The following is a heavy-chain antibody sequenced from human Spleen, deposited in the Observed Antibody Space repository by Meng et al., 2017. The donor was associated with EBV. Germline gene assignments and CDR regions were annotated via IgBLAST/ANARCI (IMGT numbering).Heavy chain of an antibody. CDR3: AGGRGLPNY. V-gene: IGHV4-4*02. CDR2: INHSGIT. J-gene: IGHJ4*02. Sequence: QVHLEESGPGLVKPSGTLSLTCVVSGGSISSSNWWSWVRQPPGKGLEWIGDINHSGITNYNPSLKSRVTISADTSKNQFSLKMISVTAADTAPYYCAGGRGLPNYWGQGTLVTVSS. CDR1: GGSISSSNW. D-gene: IGHD4-17*01.